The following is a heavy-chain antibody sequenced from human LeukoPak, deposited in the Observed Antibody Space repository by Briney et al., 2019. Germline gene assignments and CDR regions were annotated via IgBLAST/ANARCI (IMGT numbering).Heavy chain of an antibody. CDR2: INPNSGGT. J-gene: IGHJ4*02. Sequence: ASVKVSCKASGYTFTGYYMHWVRQAPGQGLEWMGWINPNSGGTNYAQKFQGRVTMTRDTSISTAYMELSRLRSDDTAVYYRARAPFTFSYGYVFDYWGQGTLVTVSS. D-gene: IGHD5-18*01. CDR1: GYTFTGYY. CDR3: ARAPFTFSYGYVFDY. V-gene: IGHV1-2*02.